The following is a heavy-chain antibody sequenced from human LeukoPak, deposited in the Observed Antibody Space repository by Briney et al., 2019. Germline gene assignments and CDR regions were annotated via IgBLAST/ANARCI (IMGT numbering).Heavy chain of an antibody. D-gene: IGHD6-6*01. CDR2: ISYDGSNK. CDR3: ATYHSEYSNSAIPKYYYYYYGMDV. Sequence: HPGGSLRLSCAASGFTFSSYAMHWVRQAPGKGLEWVAVISYDGSNKYYADSVKGRFTISRDNSKNTLYLQMNGLRAEDTAVYYCATYHSEYSNSAIPKYYYYYYGMDVWGQGTTVTVSS. V-gene: IGHV3-30*04. J-gene: IGHJ6*02. CDR1: GFTFSSYA.